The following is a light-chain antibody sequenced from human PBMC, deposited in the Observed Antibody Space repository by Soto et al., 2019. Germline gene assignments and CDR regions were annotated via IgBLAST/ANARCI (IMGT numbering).Light chain of an antibody. J-gene: IGKJ4*01. CDR1: QSISSY. Sequence: DIQMTQSPSSLSASVGDRVTITCRASQSISSYLNCYQQKTGKAPKLLIYAASSLQSGVPSRFSCSGSGTEFTLTISSPQPEDFATYYCQQSYSTPLTFGGGTKVEIK. CDR2: AAS. CDR3: QQSYSTPLT. V-gene: IGKV1-39*01.